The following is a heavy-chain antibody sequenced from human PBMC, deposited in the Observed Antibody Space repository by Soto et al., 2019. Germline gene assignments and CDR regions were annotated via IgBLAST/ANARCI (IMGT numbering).Heavy chain of an antibody. V-gene: IGHV1-69*13. Sequence: SVKVSFKASGGTFSSYAISWVRQAPGQGLEWMGGIIPIFGTANYAQTFQGRVTITADESTSTAYMELSSLRSEDTAVYDCARGPKRFPYYYGSRSHFDYWGQGTLVTVSS. CDR3: ARGPKRFPYYYGSRSHFDY. D-gene: IGHD3-10*01. CDR2: IIPIFGTA. CDR1: GGTFSSYA. J-gene: IGHJ4*02.